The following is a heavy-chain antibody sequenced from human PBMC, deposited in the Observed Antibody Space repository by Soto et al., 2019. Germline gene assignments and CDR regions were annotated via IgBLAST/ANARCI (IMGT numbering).Heavy chain of an antibody. Sequence: GGSLRLSCAASGFTFNIYSMNWVRQAPGKGLEWVSSISSRSSNIDYADSVKGRFTISRDNANNSLYLQMNNLSADDTAVYYCASDTKMLAPLIYIDHSGPGTMVTVSS. D-gene: IGHD3-22*01. V-gene: IGHV3-21*01. CDR1: GFTFNIYS. CDR2: ISSRSSNI. CDR3: ASDTKMLAPLIYIDH. J-gene: IGHJ5*02.